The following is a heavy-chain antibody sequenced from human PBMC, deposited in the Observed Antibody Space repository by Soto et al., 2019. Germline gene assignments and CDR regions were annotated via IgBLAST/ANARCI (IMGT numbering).Heavy chain of an antibody. V-gene: IGHV3-15*01. CDR1: GFTFSNAW. CDR2: IKSKTDGGTT. Sequence: EVQLVESGGGLVKPGGSLRLSCAASGFTFSNAWMSWVRQAPGKGLEWVGRIKSKTDGGTTDYAAPVKGRFTISRDDSTNTLYLQMNSLKTEDTAVYYCTTDHLTGVPIDAFDIWGQGTMVTVSS. CDR3: TTDHLTGVPIDAFDI. D-gene: IGHD7-27*01. J-gene: IGHJ3*02.